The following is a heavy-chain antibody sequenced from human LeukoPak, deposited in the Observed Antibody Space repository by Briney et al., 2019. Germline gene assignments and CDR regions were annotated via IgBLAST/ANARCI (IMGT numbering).Heavy chain of an antibody. V-gene: IGHV1-46*01. J-gene: IGHJ4*02. CDR2: INPSGGST. CDR1: GYTFTSYY. D-gene: IGHD3-22*01. CDR3: AKVIPKYYYDTGPIDY. Sequence: ASVKVSCKASGYTFTSYYMHWVRQAPGQGLEWMGIINPSGGSTSYAQKFQGRDTMTRDTSTSTVYMELSSLRSEDTAVYYCAKVIPKYYYDTGPIDYWGQGTLVTVSS.